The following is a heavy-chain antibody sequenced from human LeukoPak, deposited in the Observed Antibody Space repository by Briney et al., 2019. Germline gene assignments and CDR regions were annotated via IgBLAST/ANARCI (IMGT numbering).Heavy chain of an antibody. CDR1: GFTFSNSW. CDR2: INQDGSEK. CDR3: ARDLLADTSGYYY. V-gene: IGHV3-7*01. D-gene: IGHD3-22*01. Sequence: AGGSLRLSCAASGFTFSNSWMSWVRQAPGKGLEWVANINQDGSEKYYVDSVKGRFTISRDNAKNSLYLQMNSLRAEDAAVYYCARDLLADTSGYYYWGQGTLVTVSS. J-gene: IGHJ4*02.